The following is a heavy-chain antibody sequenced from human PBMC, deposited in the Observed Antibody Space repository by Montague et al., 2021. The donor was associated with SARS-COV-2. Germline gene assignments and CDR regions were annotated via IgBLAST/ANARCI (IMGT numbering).Heavy chain of an antibody. V-gene: IGHV4-39*07. CDR1: GGSISSSRYY. CDR2: IYYSGRT. CDR3: ARDRRKVLSVILYNWFDP. J-gene: IGHJ5*02. Sequence: SETLSLTCTVSGGSISSSRYYWGWIRQPPGKGLEWIGSIYYSGRTYYNPSLKSRVTISVDTSTNQFSLKLSSVTAADTAVYYCARDRRKVLSVILYNWFDPWGQGTLVTVSS. D-gene: IGHD2-15*01.